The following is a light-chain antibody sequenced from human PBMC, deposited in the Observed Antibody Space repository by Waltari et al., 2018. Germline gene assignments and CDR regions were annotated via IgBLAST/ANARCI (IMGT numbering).Light chain of an antibody. CDR2: SIN. V-gene: IGLV1-44*01. J-gene: IGLJ2*01. Sequence: QSVLTQPPSASGTPGQRVTISCSGSSSNIGSNTVSWYQQLPGTAPKLLIYSINQRPSGVPDRFSGSKSGTSASLAISGLQSEDEADYYCAAWDDSLNVLFGGGTKLTVL. CDR3: AAWDDSLNVL. CDR1: SSNIGSNT.